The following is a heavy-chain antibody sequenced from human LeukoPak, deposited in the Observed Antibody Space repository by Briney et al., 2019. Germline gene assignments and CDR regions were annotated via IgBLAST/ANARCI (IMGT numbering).Heavy chain of an antibody. Sequence: PSXXLSLTCTVSGGSISSGDYYWSWIRQPPGKGLEWIGYIYYSGSTYYNPSLKSRVTISVDTSKNQFSLKLSSVTAADTAVYYCAAGGYSSSMDLYFDYWGQGTLVTVSS. CDR2: IYYSGST. CDR1: GGSISSGDYY. CDR3: AAGGYSSSMDLYFDY. V-gene: IGHV4-30-4*08. J-gene: IGHJ4*02. D-gene: IGHD6-6*01.